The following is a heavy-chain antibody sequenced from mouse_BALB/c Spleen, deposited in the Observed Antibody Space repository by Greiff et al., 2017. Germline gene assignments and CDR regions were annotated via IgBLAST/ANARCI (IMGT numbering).Heavy chain of an antibody. V-gene: IGHV1-12*01. D-gene: IGHD2-1*01. CDR2: IYPGNGDT. Sequence: LQQPGAELVKPGASVKMSCKASGYTFTSYNMHWVKQTPGQGLEWIGAIYPGNGDTSYNQKFKGKATLTADKSSSTAYMQLSSLTSEDSAVYYCARYGNYEYAMDYWGQGTSVTVSS. CDR3: ARYGNYEYAMDY. CDR1: GYTFTSYN. J-gene: IGHJ4*01.